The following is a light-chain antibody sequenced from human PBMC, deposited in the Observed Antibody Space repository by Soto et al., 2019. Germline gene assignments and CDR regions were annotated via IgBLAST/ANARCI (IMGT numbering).Light chain of an antibody. Sequence: QSVLTQPASVSGSPGQSITISCTGTSSDVAGYKFVSWYQHHPGKAPKVIIYEVSNRPSGVSNRFSGSKSGNTASLTISGLQAEDEADYYCSSYTSSNTVFGGGTKLTVL. CDR1: SSDVAGYKF. V-gene: IGLV2-14*01. J-gene: IGLJ2*01. CDR3: SSYTSSNTV. CDR2: EVS.